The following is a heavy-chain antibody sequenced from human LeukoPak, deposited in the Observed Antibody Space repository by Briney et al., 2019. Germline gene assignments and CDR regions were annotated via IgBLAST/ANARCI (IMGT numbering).Heavy chain of an antibody. V-gene: IGHV1-18*01. CDR1: GYTFTSYG. CDR2: ISAYNGNT. D-gene: IGHD5-18*01. Sequence: ASVKVSCKASGYTFTSYGISWVRQAPGQGLEWMGWISAYNGNTNYAQKLQGRVTMTTDTSTSTAYMELRSLRSDDTAVYYCGSSPGGHTAYYYGMDVWGQGTTVTVSS. CDR3: GSSPGGHTAYYYGMDV. J-gene: IGHJ6*02.